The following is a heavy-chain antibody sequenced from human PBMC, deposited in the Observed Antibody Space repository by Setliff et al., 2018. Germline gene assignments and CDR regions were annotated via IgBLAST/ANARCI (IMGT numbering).Heavy chain of an antibody. Sequence: GGSLRLSCVASGFTFSNYWMHWVRQAPGKGLVWVSRINTDGSSISHADSVKGRFTISRDNAKNTLFLQMNSLRAEDTAVYYCASSNVVVVTASVSDAFDIWGQGTMVTVSS. CDR1: GFTFSNYW. J-gene: IGHJ3*02. D-gene: IGHD2-21*02. CDR3: ASSNVVVVTASVSDAFDI. CDR2: INTDGSSI. V-gene: IGHV3-74*01.